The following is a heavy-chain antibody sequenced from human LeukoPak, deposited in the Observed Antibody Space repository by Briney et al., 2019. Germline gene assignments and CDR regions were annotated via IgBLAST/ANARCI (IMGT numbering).Heavy chain of an antibody. CDR3: AKDGGTHFDH. D-gene: IGHD1-26*01. CDR1: GFSFSSHA. CDR2: ISSDGRDI. J-gene: IGHJ4*02. Sequence: PGGSLRLSCAASGFSFSSHAMNWVRLAPGKGLEWVSFISSDGRDIFYSDSVRGRFTISRDNAQNSLTLHMNTLRADDTAVYYCAKDGGTHFDHWGQGTLVTVSS. V-gene: IGHV3-21*01.